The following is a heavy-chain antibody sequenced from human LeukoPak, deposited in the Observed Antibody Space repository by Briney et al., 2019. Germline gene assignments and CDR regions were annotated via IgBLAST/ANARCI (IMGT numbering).Heavy chain of an antibody. V-gene: IGHV4-34*01. D-gene: IGHD5-24*01. Sequence: KPSETLSLTCAVYGGSFSGYYGTWIRQPPGKGLEWIGEINDSGSINYNPTLKSRVTISVDTSKNQFSLKLTSVTAADTAVYYCARGRRWWGQGTLVTVSS. CDR1: GGSFSGYY. CDR2: INDSGSI. J-gene: IGHJ4*02. CDR3: ARGRRW.